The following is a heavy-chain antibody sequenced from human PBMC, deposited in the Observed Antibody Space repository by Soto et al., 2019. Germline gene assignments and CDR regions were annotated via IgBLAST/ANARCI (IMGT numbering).Heavy chain of an antibody. CDR1: GGSISSGGYY. CDR3: ARHLKARRANSSYGMDV. J-gene: IGHJ6*02. V-gene: IGHV4-39*01. Sequence: SETLSLTCTVSGGSISSGGYYWSWIRQHPGKGLEWIGNIYYSGSTYYNPSLKSRVTISVDTSKNQFSLKLSSVTAADTAVYYCARHLKARRANSSYGMDVRGQGPTVTVSS. D-gene: IGHD3-9*01. CDR2: IYYSGST.